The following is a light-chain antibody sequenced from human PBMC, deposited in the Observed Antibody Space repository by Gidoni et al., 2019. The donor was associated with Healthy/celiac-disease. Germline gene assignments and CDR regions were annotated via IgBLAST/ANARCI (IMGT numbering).Light chain of an antibody. CDR2: AAS. V-gene: IGKV1-39*01. J-gene: IGKJ1*01. CDR3: QQSYSTPWT. Sequence: IQMTQSPSSLSASVADRVTITCRASQRISSYLNWYQQKPGKAPKLLIYAASSLQSGVPSRFSGSGSGTDFTLTISSLQPEDFATYYCQQSYSTPWTFGQGTKVEIK. CDR1: QRISSY.